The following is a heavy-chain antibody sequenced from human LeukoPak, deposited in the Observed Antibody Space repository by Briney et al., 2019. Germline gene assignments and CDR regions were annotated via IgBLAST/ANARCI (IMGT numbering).Heavy chain of an antibody. CDR1: GGSISSYR. CDR2: IYNIGST. V-gene: IGHV4-4*07. CDR3: ARDSERPPYYYYYMDV. D-gene: IGHD3-10*01. J-gene: IGHJ6*03. Sequence: SETLSLTCNVSGGSISSYRWSWIRQPAGKGLEWVGRIYNIGSTNYNPSLKSRVFISVDKSKNLLSLKLISVTAADTAVYFCARDSERPPYYYYYMDVWGRGTTVTVSS.